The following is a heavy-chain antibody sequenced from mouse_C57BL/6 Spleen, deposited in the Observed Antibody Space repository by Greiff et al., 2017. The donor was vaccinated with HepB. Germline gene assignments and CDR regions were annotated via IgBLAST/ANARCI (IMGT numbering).Heavy chain of an antibody. Sequence: VQLQQSGAELARPGASVKMSCKASGYTFTSYTMHWVKQRPGQGLEWIGYINPSSGYTKYNQKFKDKATLTADKSSSTAYMQLSSLTSEDSAVYYCARSATVVATGAMDDWGQGTSVTVSS. D-gene: IGHD1-1*01. V-gene: IGHV1-4*01. CDR3: ARSATVVATGAMDD. CDR1: GYTFTSYT. CDR2: INPSSGYT. J-gene: IGHJ4*01.